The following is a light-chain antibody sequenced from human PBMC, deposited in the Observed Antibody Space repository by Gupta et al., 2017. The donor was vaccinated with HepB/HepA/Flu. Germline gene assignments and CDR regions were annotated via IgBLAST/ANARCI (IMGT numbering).Light chain of an antibody. CDR1: QGISSY. V-gene: IGKV1-9*01. J-gene: IGKJ2*01. CDR3: QQLNSYPLMYT. CDR2: AAS. Sequence: DIQLTQSPSFLSASVGDRVTITCRASQGISSYLAWYQQKPGKAPKLLIYAASTLQSGVPSRFSGSGSGTELTLTISSLQPEDFATYYCQQLNSYPLMYTFGQGTKLEIK.